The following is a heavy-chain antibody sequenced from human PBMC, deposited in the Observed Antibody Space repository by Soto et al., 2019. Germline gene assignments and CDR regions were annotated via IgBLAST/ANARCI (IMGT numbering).Heavy chain of an antibody. Sequence: SETLSLTCTVSGGSISSGGYYWSWIRQHPGKGLEWIGYIYYSGSTYYNPSLKSRVTISVDTSKNQFSLKLSSVTAADTAVYYCARGIVTNWFDPWGQGTLVTVSS. CDR1: GGSISSGGYY. D-gene: IGHD2-15*01. CDR2: IYYSGST. CDR3: ARGIVTNWFDP. V-gene: IGHV4-31*03. J-gene: IGHJ5*02.